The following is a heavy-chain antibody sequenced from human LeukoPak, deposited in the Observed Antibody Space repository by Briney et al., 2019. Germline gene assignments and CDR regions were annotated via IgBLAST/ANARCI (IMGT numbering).Heavy chain of an antibody. D-gene: IGHD5-18*01. Sequence: GGSLRLSCAASGFTFSSYAMSWVRQAPGKGLEWVANIKQDGSEKYYVDSVKGRFTISRDNAKNPLYLQMNSLRAEDTAVYYCARDSPHRLPNNWFDPWGQGTLVTVSS. CDR2: IKQDGSEK. J-gene: IGHJ5*02. CDR3: ARDSPHRLPNNWFDP. V-gene: IGHV3-7*01. CDR1: GFTFSSYA.